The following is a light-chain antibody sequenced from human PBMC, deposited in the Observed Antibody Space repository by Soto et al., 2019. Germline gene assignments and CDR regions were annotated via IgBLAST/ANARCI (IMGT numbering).Light chain of an antibody. J-gene: IGLJ3*02. CDR3: QSFDSSLSGSV. CDR2: GNN. V-gene: IGLV1-40*01. Sequence: QSVLTQPPSVSGAPGQSVTISCLGSSSNIGAGYDVHWYQQLPGTAPKLLIYGNNNRPSGVPDRFSGSKSGTSASLAITGLQAEDEADYYCQSFDSSLSGSVFGGGTQLTVL. CDR1: SSNIGAGYD.